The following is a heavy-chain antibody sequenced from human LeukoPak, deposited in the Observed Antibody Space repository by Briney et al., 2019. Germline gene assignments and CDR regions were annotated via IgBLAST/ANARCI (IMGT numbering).Heavy chain of an antibody. D-gene: IGHD3-3*01. CDR3: ASPRDYDFWSARRASFDY. Sequence: SVKVSCKASGGTFSSYAIIWVRQAPGQGLEWMGRIIPILGIANYAQKFRGRVTITADKSTSTAYMELSSLRSEDTAVYYCASPRDYDFWSARRASFDYWGQGTLVTVSS. CDR2: IIPILGIA. J-gene: IGHJ4*02. V-gene: IGHV1-69*04. CDR1: GGTFSSYA.